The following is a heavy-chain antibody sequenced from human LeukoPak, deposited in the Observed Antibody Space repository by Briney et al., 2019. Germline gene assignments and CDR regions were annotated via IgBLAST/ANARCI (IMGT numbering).Heavy chain of an antibody. J-gene: IGHJ3*02. V-gene: IGHV3-11*01. D-gene: IGHD2-15*01. CDR1: GFTFSDYY. CDR3: ARASDIVVVVATMMLFDI. CDR2: ISSSGSTI. Sequence: GGSLRLSCAASGFTFSDYYMSWIRQAPGKGLEWVSYISSSGSTIYYADSVKGRFTISRDNAKNSLYLQMNSLRAEDTAVYYCARASDIVVVVATMMLFDIWGQGTMVTVSS.